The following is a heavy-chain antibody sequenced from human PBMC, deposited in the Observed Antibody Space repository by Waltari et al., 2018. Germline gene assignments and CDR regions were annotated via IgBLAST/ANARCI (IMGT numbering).Heavy chain of an antibody. Sequence: VQLVQSGAEVKKPGSSVKVSCKASGGTFSSYAISWVRQAPGQGLEWMGRVDPEDGETIYAEKFQGRVTITADTSTDTAYMELSSLRSEDTAVYYCATGAMVRGHYYYMDVWGKGTTVTVSS. D-gene: IGHD3-10*01. CDR2: VDPEDGET. CDR1: GGTFSSYA. V-gene: IGHV1-69-2*01. CDR3: ATGAMVRGHYYYMDV. J-gene: IGHJ6*03.